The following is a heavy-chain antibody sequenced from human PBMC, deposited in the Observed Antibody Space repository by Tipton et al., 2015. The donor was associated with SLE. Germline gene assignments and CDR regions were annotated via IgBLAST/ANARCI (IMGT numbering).Heavy chain of an antibody. CDR1: GGSFSSFY. J-gene: IGHJ5*02. V-gene: IGHV4-34*01. CDR2: INHSGST. Sequence: TLSLTCAVYGGSFSSFYWSWIRQPPGKGLEWIGEINHSGSTSYNPSLKSRVTISVDTSKNQFSLKVSSVIAADTAVYYCATRDYGDYTKWFDPWGPGTLVTV. D-gene: IGHD4-17*01. CDR3: ATRDYGDYTKWFDP.